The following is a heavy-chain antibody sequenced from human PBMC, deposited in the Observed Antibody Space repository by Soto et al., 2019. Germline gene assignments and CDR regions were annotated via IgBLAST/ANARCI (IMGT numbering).Heavy chain of an antibody. Sequence: EVQLVESGGGLVKPGGSLRLSCAASGFTFSSYSMNWVRQAPGKGLEWVSSISSSSSYKYYADSVKGRFTISRDNAKNSLYLQMNSLRAEDTAVYYCARSSSSGHFDYWGQGTLVTVSS. V-gene: IGHV3-21*01. CDR2: ISSSSSYK. J-gene: IGHJ4*02. CDR3: ARSSSSGHFDY. CDR1: GFTFSSYS. D-gene: IGHD6-6*01.